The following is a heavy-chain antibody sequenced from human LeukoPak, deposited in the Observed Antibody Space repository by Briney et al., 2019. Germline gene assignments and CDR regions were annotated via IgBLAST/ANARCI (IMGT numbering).Heavy chain of an antibody. J-gene: IGHJ4*02. CDR1: GGTFSSYA. Sequence: SVKVSCKASGGTFSSYAISWVRQAPGQGLEWMGRIIPILGIANYAQKFQGRVTITADKSTSTAYMELSSLRSEDTAVYYCARDHYDYVWGSYRGYFDCWGQGTLVTVSS. CDR3: ARDHYDYVWGSYRGYFDC. CDR2: IIPILGIA. V-gene: IGHV1-69*04. D-gene: IGHD3-16*02.